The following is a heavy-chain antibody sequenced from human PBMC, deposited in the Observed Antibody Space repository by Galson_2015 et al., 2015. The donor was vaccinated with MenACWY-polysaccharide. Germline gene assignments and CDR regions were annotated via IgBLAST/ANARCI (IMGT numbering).Heavy chain of an antibody. CDR2: IKQDGSEK. J-gene: IGHJ4*02. CDR3: ARYRDSSGRRVDH. Sequence: SLRLSCAASGFTFSGFWMSWVRQAPGKGLEWVANIKQDGSEKYYVDSVKGRYTISRDNAKNSLYLQMNSLRAEDTAVYYCARYRDSSGRRVDHWGQGTLVTVSS. V-gene: IGHV3-7*01. CDR1: GFTFSGFW. D-gene: IGHD6-19*01.